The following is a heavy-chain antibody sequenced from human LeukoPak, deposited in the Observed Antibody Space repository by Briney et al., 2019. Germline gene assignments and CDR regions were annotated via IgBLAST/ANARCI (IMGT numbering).Heavy chain of an antibody. J-gene: IGHJ4*02. CDR3: AREGYTSGRAAAFDF. D-gene: IGHD6-19*01. Sequence: GGPLRLSCAASGFTLSNYHMHWVRQAPGRGLEWVALIPHDGGGKQYAASVQDRFTISRDNSENTVYLQMNSLRHDAAAVYLCAREGYTSGRAAAFDFWGRGTLVTVSS. V-gene: IGHV3-30*04. CDR2: IPHDGGGK. CDR1: GFTLSNYH.